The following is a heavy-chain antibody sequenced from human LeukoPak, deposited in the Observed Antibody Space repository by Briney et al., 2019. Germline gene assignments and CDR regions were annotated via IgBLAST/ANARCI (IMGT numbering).Heavy chain of an antibody. CDR3: ARGRPRGWYGGGNHPLDY. CDR1: DGSFSGYY. CDR2: VYYSGST. J-gene: IGHJ4*02. Sequence: SETLSLTCAVYDGSFSGYYWSWIRQPPGKGLEWIGEVYYSGSTNYNPSLKSRVTMSVDTSKNQVSLKLNSVIAADTAVYYCARGRPRGWYGGGNHPLDYWGQGTLVTVSS. V-gene: IGHV4-34*01. D-gene: IGHD6-19*01.